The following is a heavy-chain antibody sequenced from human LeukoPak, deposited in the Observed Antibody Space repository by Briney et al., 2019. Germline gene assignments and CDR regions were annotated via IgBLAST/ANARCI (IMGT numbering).Heavy chain of an antibody. D-gene: IGHD3-10*01. CDR1: GYTFTGYY. Sequence: ASVKVSCKASGYTFTGYYMHWVRQAPGQGLEWMGWINPNSGGANYAQKFQGRVTMTRDTSITTASMELSRVRSDDTAVYYCARGLYYGSGSPPFDYWGQGTLVTVSS. V-gene: IGHV1-2*02. CDR3: ARGLYYGSGSPPFDY. CDR2: INPNSGGA. J-gene: IGHJ4*02.